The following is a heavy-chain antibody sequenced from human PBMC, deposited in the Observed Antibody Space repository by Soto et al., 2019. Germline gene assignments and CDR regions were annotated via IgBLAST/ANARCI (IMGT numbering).Heavy chain of an antibody. J-gene: IGHJ3*02. D-gene: IGHD2-2*02. CDR3: AREVVVPAAIGDAFDI. CDR1: GFTFSSYS. V-gene: IGHV3-21*01. CDR2: ISSSSSYI. Sequence: TGGSLRLSCAASGFTFSSYSMNWVRQAPGKGLEWVSSISSSSSYIYYADSVKGRFTISRDNAKNSLYLQMNSLRAEDTAVYYCAREVVVPAAIGDAFDIWGQGTMVTV.